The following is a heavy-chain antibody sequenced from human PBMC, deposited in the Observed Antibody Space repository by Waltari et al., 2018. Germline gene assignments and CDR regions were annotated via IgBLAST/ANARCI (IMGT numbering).Heavy chain of an antibody. Sequence: VQLLESGGGLVPPGGSLRLSCAASGLTFSHHAMIWVRQAPGKGLVWVSVIYSGGSTYYADTVKGRFTISRDNSKSTLYLQTSSLRAEDTAVYYCAKWRRDSGYYYFDYWGQGTLVTVSS. V-gene: IGHV3-23*03. CDR1: GLTFSHHA. J-gene: IGHJ4*02. CDR3: AKWRRDSGYYYFDY. D-gene: IGHD3-3*01. CDR2: IYSGGST.